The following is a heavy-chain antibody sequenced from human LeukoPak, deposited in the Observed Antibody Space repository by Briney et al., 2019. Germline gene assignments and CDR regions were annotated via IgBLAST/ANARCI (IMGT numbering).Heavy chain of an antibody. CDR3: ARVSSSSQNGDY. CDR2: INHSGST. Sequence: SETLSLTCAVYGGSFSGYYWSWIRQPPGKGLEWIGEINHSGSTNYNPSLKSRVTISVDTSKNQFSLKLSSATAADTAVYYCARVSSSSQNGDYWGQGTLVTVSS. J-gene: IGHJ4*02. V-gene: IGHV4-34*01. CDR1: GGSFSGYY. D-gene: IGHD6-6*01.